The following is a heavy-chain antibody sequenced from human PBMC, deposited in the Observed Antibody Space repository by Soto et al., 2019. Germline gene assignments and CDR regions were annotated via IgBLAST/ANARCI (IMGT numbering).Heavy chain of an antibody. Sequence: PGGSLRLSWAAPGFTFSSYGMRWVRQAPGKGLEWVAVISYDGSNKYYADSVKGRFTISRDNSKNTLYLQMNSLRAEDTAVYYCAKARITMIVVAPGAFDIWGQGTMVTVS. D-gene: IGHD3-22*01. CDR3: AKARITMIVVAPGAFDI. CDR2: ISYDGSNK. CDR1: GFTFSSYG. V-gene: IGHV3-30*18. J-gene: IGHJ3*02.